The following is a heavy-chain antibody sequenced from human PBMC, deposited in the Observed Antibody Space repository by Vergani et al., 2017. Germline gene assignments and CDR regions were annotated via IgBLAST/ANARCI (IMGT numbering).Heavy chain of an antibody. CDR2: IKSKTDGGTT. D-gene: IGHD3-22*01. J-gene: IGHJ3*02. CDR1: GFTFSNAW. Sequence: EVQLVESGGGLVKPGGSLRLSCAASGFTFSNAWMSWVRQAPGKGLEWVGRIKSKTDGGTTDYAAPVKGRFTISRDDSKNTLYLQMNSLKTEDTAVYYCTTPDGYYYDSSGYHLHDAFDIWGQGTMVTVSS. V-gene: IGHV3-15*01. CDR3: TTPDGYYYDSSGYHLHDAFDI.